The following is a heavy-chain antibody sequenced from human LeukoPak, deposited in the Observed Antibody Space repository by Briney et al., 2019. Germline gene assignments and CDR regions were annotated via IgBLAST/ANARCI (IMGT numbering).Heavy chain of an antibody. J-gene: IGHJ6*03. Sequence: GGSLRLSCAASGFTFSSYAMHWVRQAPGKGLEWVAVISYDGSNKYYADSVKGRFTISRDNSKNTLYLQMNSLRAEDTAVYYCARGEYSSSSRRGVYYYMDVWGKGTTVTVSS. CDR1: GFTFSSYA. V-gene: IGHV3-30*04. CDR2: ISYDGSNK. CDR3: ARGEYSSSSRRGVYYYMDV. D-gene: IGHD6-6*01.